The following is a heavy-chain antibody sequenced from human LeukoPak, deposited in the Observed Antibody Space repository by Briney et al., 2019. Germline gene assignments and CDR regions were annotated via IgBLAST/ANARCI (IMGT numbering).Heavy chain of an antibody. D-gene: IGHD3-16*02. V-gene: IGHV1-8*02. CDR3: ATLYDYVWGSYRQFDY. J-gene: IGHJ4*02. CDR2: MNPNSGNT. CDR1: GYTFTGYY. Sequence: GASVKVSCKASGYTFTGYYMHWVRQATGQGLEWMGWMNPNSGNTGYAQKFQGRVTMTRNTSISTAYMELSSLRSEDTAVYYCATLYDYVWGSYRQFDYWGQGTLVTVSS.